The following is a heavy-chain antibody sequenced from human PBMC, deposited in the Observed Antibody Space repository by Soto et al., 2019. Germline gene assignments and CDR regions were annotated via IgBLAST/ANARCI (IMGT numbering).Heavy chain of an antibody. CDR3: ARGGGPQWGATVSGAT. J-gene: IGHJ5*02. CDR1: GFSFRSYA. CDR2: ISDGGDTS. Sequence: GGSLRLSCAVSGFSFRSYAMSWVRQAPGKGLEWVSVISDGGDTSYYADSVKGRFTIFRDNSKNTLHLEMNRLRGEDTAMYYFARGGGPQWGATVSGATWGRGKLGSVS. D-gene: IGHD6-19*01. V-gene: IGHV3-23*01.